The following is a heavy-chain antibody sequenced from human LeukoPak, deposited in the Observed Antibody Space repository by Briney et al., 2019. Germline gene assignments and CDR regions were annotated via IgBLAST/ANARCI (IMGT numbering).Heavy chain of an antibody. Sequence: GGSLRLSCAASGFTFSSYAMSWIRQAPGKGLEWVSAISGSGGNTHYTDSVKGRFTISRDNSRNTLYLQMNSLRAEDTAVYYCARALNGFDIWGPGTLVTVSS. CDR1: GFTFSSYA. CDR3: ARALNGFDI. CDR2: ISGSGGNT. V-gene: IGHV3-23*01. J-gene: IGHJ3*02.